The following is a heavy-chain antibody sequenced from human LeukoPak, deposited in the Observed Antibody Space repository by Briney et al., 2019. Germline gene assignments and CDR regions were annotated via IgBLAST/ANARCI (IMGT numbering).Heavy chain of an antibody. CDR3: ATIVEMATIFDPTYYFDY. Sequence: GASVKVSCKASGYTFTGYYMHWVRQAPGKGLEWMGGFDPEDGETIYAQKFQGRVTMTEDTSTDTAYMELSSLRSEDTAVYYCATIVEMATIFDPTYYFDYWGQETLVTVSS. D-gene: IGHD5-24*01. V-gene: IGHV1-24*01. CDR1: GYTFTGYY. J-gene: IGHJ4*02. CDR2: FDPEDGET.